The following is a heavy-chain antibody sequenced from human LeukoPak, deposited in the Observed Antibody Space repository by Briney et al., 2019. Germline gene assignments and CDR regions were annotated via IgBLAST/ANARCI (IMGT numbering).Heavy chain of an antibody. CDR2: ISSSGSII. CDR1: GFTFSSYE. D-gene: IGHD3-9*01. J-gene: IGHJ4*02. Sequence: PGGSLRLSCAASGFTFSSYEMNWVRQAPGKGLEWISYISSSGSIIYYADSVKGRFTISRDNAKNSMYLQMNSLRAEDTAVYYCARGEDDILTGYSLVEYWGQGTLVTVSS. CDR3: ARGEDDILTGYSLVEY. V-gene: IGHV3-48*03.